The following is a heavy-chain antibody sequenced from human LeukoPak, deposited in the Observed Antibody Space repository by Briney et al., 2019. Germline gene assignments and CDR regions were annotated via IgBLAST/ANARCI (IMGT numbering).Heavy chain of an antibody. V-gene: IGHV4-34*01. J-gene: IGHJ4*02. D-gene: IGHD6-13*01. CDR3: ARGPGAAARDY. CDR2: INHSGST. Sequence: PSETLSLTCAVYGGSFSGYYWSWIRQPPGKGLEWIGEINHSGSTNYNPSLKSRVTISVDTSKNQFSLKLSSVTAADTAVYYCARGPGAAARDYWGQGTLVTVSS. CDR1: GGSFSGYY.